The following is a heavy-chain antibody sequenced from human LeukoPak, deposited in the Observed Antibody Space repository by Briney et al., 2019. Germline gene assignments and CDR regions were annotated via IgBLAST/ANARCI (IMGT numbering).Heavy chain of an antibody. D-gene: IGHD5-12*01. CDR1: VVAISSDE. Sequence: PSETLSLTCTVSVVAISSDEWSWIRQPPGKGLEWIGYTYYSGSTNYNPSLKSRVTISVDTSKNQFSLKLSSVTASDTAVYYCARDRLVYRGYGHYFDYWGQGTLVTVSS. V-gene: IGHV4-59*01. CDR3: ARDRLVYRGYGHYFDY. CDR2: TYYSGST. J-gene: IGHJ4*02.